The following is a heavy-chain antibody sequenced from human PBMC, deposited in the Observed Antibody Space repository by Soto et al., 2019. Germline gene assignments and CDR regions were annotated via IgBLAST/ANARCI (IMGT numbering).Heavy chain of an antibody. CDR3: AGLSGYYYDGSAYSFDY. Sequence: QVQLQESGPGLVKPSQTLSLTCTVSGGSISSGDYYWSWIRQPPGKGLEWIGYIYSSGSAYYKPSLKSRVTISVDTSKNQFSLKLNSVTAADTAVYYCAGLSGYYYDGSAYSFDYWGQGTLVTVSS. CDR2: IYSSGSA. CDR1: GGSISSGDYY. J-gene: IGHJ4*02. V-gene: IGHV4-30-4*01. D-gene: IGHD3-22*01.